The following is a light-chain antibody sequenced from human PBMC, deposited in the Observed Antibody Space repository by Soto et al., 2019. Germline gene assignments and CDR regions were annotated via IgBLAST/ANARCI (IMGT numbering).Light chain of an antibody. J-gene: IGKJ2*03. CDR2: AAS. CDR1: QSVNDY. CDR3: QQSFSTPYS. V-gene: IGKV1-39*01. Sequence: DFQVTQSPSSLSASVGDRVTITCRASQSVNDYLNWYQQRPGKAPRLLIYAASTLHSGVPSRFSGSGFGTDFSLPITSLQPEDFATYYCQQSFSTPYSFGQGTKLEIK.